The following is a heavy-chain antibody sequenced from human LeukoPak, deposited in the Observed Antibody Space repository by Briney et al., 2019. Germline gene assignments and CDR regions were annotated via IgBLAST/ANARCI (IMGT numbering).Heavy chain of an antibody. CDR1: GFTFSDYV. CDR2: ISYDGGSK. D-gene: IGHD6-19*01. CDR3: AKDGRWAGRIAVAGPDY. V-gene: IGHV3-30*18. J-gene: IGHJ4*02. Sequence: QPGRSLTLSCAASGFTFSDYVMHWVRQAPGKGLDWLAVISYDGGSKYYADSVKVRFSISRDNSKNTVYLQMDSLRAEDTAVYYCAKDGRWAGRIAVAGPDYWGQGTLVTVSS.